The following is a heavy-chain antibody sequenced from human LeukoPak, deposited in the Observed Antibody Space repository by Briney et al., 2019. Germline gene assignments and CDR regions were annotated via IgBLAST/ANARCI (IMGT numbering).Heavy chain of an antibody. CDR2: IYYSGST. CDR3: ASFPVYSSPYYFDY. V-gene: IGHV4-39*01. CDR1: GGSISSSSYY. D-gene: IGHD6-13*01. J-gene: IGHJ4*02. Sequence: SETLSLTCTVSGGSISSSSYYWGWIRQPPGKGLEWIGSIYYSGSTYYNPSLKSRVTISVDTSKNQFSLKLSSVTAADTAVYCCASFPVYSSPYYFDYWGQGTLVTVSS.